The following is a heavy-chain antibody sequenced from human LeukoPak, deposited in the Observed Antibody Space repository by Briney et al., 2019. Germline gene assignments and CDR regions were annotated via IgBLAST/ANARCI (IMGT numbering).Heavy chain of an antibody. V-gene: IGHV3-11*01. CDR2: ISSSGSTI. D-gene: IGHD5/OR15-5a*01. Sequence: PGGSLRLSCAGSGFTFSDYYMSWIRQAPGKGLEWVSYISSSGSTIYYADSVKGRFTISRDNAKNSLYLQMNSLRAEDSAVYYCARVVYRALYFDYWGQGTLVTVSS. J-gene: IGHJ4*02. CDR1: GFTFSDYY. CDR3: ARVVYRALYFDY.